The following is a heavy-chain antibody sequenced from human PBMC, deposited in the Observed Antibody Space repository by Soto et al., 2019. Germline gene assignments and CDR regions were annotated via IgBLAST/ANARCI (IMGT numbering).Heavy chain of an antibody. CDR3: ARTTVTTGFYYGMDL. V-gene: IGHV3-23*01. Sequence: GESLKISCAASGVDFSSEVMCWVRQAPGKGLEWVSSISGSGRTIYHADSMRGRFAISRDNDGNSLFLQMNGLRSDDTALYYCARTTVTTGFYYGMDLWGQGTMVTVSS. CDR2: ISGSGRTI. D-gene: IGHD4-17*01. J-gene: IGHJ6*02. CDR1: GVDFSSEV.